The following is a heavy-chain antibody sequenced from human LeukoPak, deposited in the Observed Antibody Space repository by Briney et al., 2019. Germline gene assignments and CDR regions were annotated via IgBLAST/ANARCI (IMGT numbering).Heavy chain of an antibody. D-gene: IGHD3-16*01. CDR3: ARGVRYADY. Sequence: PGGSLRLSCVASGFLFSGSTMNWVRQAPGKGLEWISYISSSSGTIYYADSVKGRFTISRDNAKNSLLLQTNGLRDEDTAVYYCARGVRYADYWGQGTLVTVSS. V-gene: IGHV3-48*02. CDR2: ISSSSGTI. J-gene: IGHJ4*02. CDR1: GFLFSGST.